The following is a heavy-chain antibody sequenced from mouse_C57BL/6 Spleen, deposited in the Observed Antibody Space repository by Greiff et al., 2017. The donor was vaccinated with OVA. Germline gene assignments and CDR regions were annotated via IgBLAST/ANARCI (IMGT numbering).Heavy chain of an antibody. CDR3: ARNDYDYDGVYFDY. CDR2: INPYNGGT. CDR1: GYTFTDYY. J-gene: IGHJ2*01. V-gene: IGHV1-19*01. Sequence: EVKLMESGPVLVKPGASVKMSCKASGYTFTDYYMNWVKQSHGKSLEWIGVINPYNGGTSYNQKFKGKATLTVDKSSSTAYMELNSLTSEDSAVYYCARNDYDYDGVYFDYWGQGTTLTVSS. D-gene: IGHD2-4*01.